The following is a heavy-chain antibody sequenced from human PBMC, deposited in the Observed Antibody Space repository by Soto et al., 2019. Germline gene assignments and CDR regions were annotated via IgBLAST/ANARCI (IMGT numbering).Heavy chain of an antibody. D-gene: IGHD6-19*01. CDR3: AKPGIAVAARGGGPPNWFDP. J-gene: IGHJ5*02. CDR1: GFTFSSYA. CDR2: ISGSGGST. Sequence: GGSLRLSCAASGFTFSSYAMSWVRQAPGKGLEWVSAISGSGGSTYYADSVKGRFTISRDNSKNTLYLQMNSLRAEDTAVYYCAKPGIAVAARGGGPPNWFDPWGQGTLVTVSS. V-gene: IGHV3-23*01.